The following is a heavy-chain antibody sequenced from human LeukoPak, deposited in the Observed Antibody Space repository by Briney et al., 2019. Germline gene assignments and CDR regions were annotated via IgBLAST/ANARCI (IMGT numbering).Heavy chain of an antibody. CDR1: GYSFTSYW. D-gene: IGHD1-1*01. J-gene: IGHJ6*02. Sequence: GEALRISCKGSGYSFTSYWIGWVRQLPGKGLEWMGIIYPSDSDTRYSPSFQGQVTISADKSISTAYLQWSSLKASDTAMYYCARPHAWKGMHVWGQGTTVTVSS. V-gene: IGHV5-51*01. CDR2: IYPSDSDT. CDR3: ARPHAWKGMHV.